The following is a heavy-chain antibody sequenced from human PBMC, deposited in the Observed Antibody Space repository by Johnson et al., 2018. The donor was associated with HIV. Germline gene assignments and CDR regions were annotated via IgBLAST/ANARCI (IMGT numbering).Heavy chain of an antibody. CDR1: GFTFSDYY. V-gene: IGHV3-11*04. D-gene: IGHD3-22*01. CDR3: ARDPYYYDSSGYYYGNDAFDI. CDR2: ISSSSSTI. Sequence: QVQLVESGGGLVKPGGSLRLSCAASGFTFSDYYMSWIRQAPGKGLEWVSYISSSSSTIYYADSVKGRFTISRDNAKNSLYLQMNRLTVDDTAVYYCARDPYYYDSSGYYYGNDAFDIWGQGTMVTVSS. J-gene: IGHJ3*02.